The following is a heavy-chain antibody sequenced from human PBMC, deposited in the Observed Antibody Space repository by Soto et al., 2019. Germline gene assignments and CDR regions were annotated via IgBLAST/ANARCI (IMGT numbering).Heavy chain of an antibody. Sequence: QVQLQESGPGLVKPSETLSLTCTVSGGSISSYYWTWIRQPPGKGLEWIGYIYYSGSTNHNPSLKSRVTISVDTSKNQFSLKLSSVTAADTAVYYCARVNDFWTGYYSTNWFDPWGQGTLVTVSS. CDR1: GGSISSYY. CDR3: ARVNDFWTGYYSTNWFDP. CDR2: IYYSGST. D-gene: IGHD3-3*01. V-gene: IGHV4-59*01. J-gene: IGHJ5*02.